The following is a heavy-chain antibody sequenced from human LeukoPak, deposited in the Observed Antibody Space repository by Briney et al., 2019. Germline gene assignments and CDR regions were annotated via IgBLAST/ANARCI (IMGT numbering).Heavy chain of an antibody. CDR1: GFSFSSYA. CDR3: ATKSYFWRGYPAYFHY. CDR2: FSGSDGNI. V-gene: IGHV3-23*01. J-gene: IGHJ4*02. Sequence: GGSLRLSCAAYGFSFSSYAMSWVRQAPGKGLECVSTFSGSDGNIYYTESVKGRFTISRDNSKNTLYLQLNSLRVEDTAVYYCATKSYFWRGYPAYFHYWGLGTLVSVSS. D-gene: IGHD3-3*01.